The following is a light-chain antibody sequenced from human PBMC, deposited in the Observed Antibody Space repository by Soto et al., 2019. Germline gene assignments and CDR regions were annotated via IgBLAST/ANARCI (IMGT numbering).Light chain of an antibody. J-gene: IGLJ1*01. CDR2: EVS. Sequence: QSVLAQPASVSGSPGQSITISCTGTSSDIGYYNYVSWYQQYPGKAPKLIIYEVSNRPSGVSNRFSGSKSANTASLTISGLQAEDEADYHCSSYKTGSTVVFGTGTKVTVL. V-gene: IGLV2-14*01. CDR3: SSYKTGSTVV. CDR1: SSDIGYYNY.